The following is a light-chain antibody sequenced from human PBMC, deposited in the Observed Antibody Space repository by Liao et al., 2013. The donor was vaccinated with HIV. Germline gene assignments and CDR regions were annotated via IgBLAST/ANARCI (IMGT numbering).Light chain of an antibody. CDR3: QAWDSSTRV. CDR2: QDF. CDR1: KLGDKN. Sequence: YEVTQPPSVSVSPGQTASITCSGDKLGDKNVCWYQQKPGQSPVLVIYQDFKRPSGIPERFYGSNSGNTATLTISGTQAMDEADYFCQAWDSSTRVFGGGTKLTVL. J-gene: IGLJ3*02. V-gene: IGLV3-1*01.